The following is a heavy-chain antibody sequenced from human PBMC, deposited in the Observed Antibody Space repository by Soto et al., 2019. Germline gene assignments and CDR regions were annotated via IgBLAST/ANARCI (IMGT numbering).Heavy chain of an antibody. CDR1: RFNFSAAW. Sequence: EMQLVQSGGGLVKPGGSLRLSCVASRFNFSAAWLNWIRQAPGKGLEWVGRIKPKSEGETAENTAPVRGRFTISRDESQNTLHLQMDSLKTEDTAVYYCATVPYGSGPTWGLGVLVTVSS. CDR2: IKPKSEGETA. D-gene: IGHD6-19*01. CDR3: ATVPYGSGPT. J-gene: IGHJ4*02. V-gene: IGHV3-15*07.